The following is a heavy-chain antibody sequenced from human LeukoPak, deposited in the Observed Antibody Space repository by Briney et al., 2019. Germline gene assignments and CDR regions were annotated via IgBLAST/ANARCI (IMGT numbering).Heavy chain of an antibody. CDR1: GGTFSSYA. CDR3: ARGTRDGYNYRSYYFDY. Sequence: ASVKVSCKASGGTFSSYAISWVRQAPGQGLEWMGGIIPIFGTANYAQKFQGRVTITADESTSTAYMELSSLRSEDTAVYYCARGTRDGYNYRSYYFDYWGPGTLVTVSS. CDR2: IIPIFGTA. D-gene: IGHD5-24*01. J-gene: IGHJ4*02. V-gene: IGHV1-69*13.